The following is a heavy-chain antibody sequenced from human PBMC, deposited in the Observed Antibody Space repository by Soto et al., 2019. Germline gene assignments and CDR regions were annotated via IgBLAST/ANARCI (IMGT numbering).Heavy chain of an antibody. D-gene: IGHD1-26*01. V-gene: IGHV4-59*01. CDR2: IYHTGYS. Sequence: QVQLQESGPGLVKPSETLSLTCTVSTDSIRYYYWTWIRQSPGKGLEWIGSIYHTGYSNYSPSLRRRVTITLDTSKRDTPTIQFSLTLTSVTPADTAVYYCVREKWEGEIRVWYFDLWGRGTLVSVSS. CDR1: TDSIRYYY. J-gene: IGHJ2*01. CDR3: VREKWEGEIRVWYFDL.